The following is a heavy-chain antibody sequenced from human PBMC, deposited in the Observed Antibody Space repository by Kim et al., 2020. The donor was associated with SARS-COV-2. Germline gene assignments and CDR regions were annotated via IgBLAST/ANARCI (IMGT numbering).Heavy chain of an antibody. J-gene: IGHJ6*02. CDR2: IKQDGSEK. V-gene: IGHV3-7*01. CDR1: GFTFSSYW. CDR3: VTYGSGSYYTQDPYYYGMAV. D-gene: IGHD3-10*01. Sequence: GGSLRLSCAASGFTFSSYWMSWVRQAPGKGLEWVANIKQDGSEKYYVDSVKGRFTISRDNAKNSLYLQMNSLRAEDTAVYYCVTYGSGSYYTQDPYYYGMAVWGQGTTVTVSS.